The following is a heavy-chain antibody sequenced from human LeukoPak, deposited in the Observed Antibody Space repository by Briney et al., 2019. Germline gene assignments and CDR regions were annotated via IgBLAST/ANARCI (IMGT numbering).Heavy chain of an antibody. CDR2: IIPIFPTA. V-gene: IGHV1-69*05. J-gene: IGHJ4*02. CDR3: ARASRGFDY. Sequence: SVKVSCKAFGGSFSSYAFNWVRQAPGQGLEWMGGIIPIFPTANYAQKLQGRVTMTTDTSTSTAYMELRSLRSDDTAVYYCARASRGFDYWGQGTLVTVSS. CDR1: GGSFSSYA. D-gene: IGHD3-16*01.